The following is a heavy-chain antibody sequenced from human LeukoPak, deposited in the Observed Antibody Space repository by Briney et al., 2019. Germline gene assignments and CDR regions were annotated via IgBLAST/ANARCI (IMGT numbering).Heavy chain of an antibody. CDR1: GFTVSSNY. CDR3: TTEIFGVVIDGY. J-gene: IGHJ4*02. CDR2: IKSKTDGGTT. V-gene: IGHV3-15*01. D-gene: IGHD3-3*01. Sequence: PGGSLRLSCAASGFTVSSNYMSWVRQAPGKGLEWVGRIKSKTDGGTTDYAAPVKGRFTISRDDSKNTLYLQMNSLKTEDTAVYYCTTEIFGVVIDGYWGQGTLVTVSS.